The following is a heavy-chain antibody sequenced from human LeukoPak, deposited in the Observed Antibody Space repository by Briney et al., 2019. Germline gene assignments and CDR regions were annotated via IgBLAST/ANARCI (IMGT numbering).Heavy chain of an antibody. V-gene: IGHV4-4*02. D-gene: IGHD5-12*01. J-gene: IGHJ4*02. CDR1: GGSISSSNW. Sequence: SGTLSLTCAVSGGSISSSNWWSWVRQPPGKGLEWIGEIYRSGSTNYNPSLKSRVTISLDKSKNQFSLRLSSVTAADTAVYYCARYRGASGYHFDYWGQGTLVTVSS. CDR2: IYRSGST. CDR3: ARYRGASGYHFDY.